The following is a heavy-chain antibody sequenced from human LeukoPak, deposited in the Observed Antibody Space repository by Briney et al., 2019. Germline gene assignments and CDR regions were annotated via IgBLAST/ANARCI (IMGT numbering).Heavy chain of an antibody. Sequence: SETLSLTCTVSGGSLSRYYWSWIRQPPGKGLEWIGYIYYSGSTNYNPSLKSRVTISVDTSKNQFPLKLSSVTAADTAVYYCAGALAAAGTSFDYWGQGTLVTVSS. V-gene: IGHV4-59*08. CDR3: AGALAAAGTSFDY. CDR2: IYYSGST. J-gene: IGHJ4*02. CDR1: GGSLSRYY. D-gene: IGHD6-13*01.